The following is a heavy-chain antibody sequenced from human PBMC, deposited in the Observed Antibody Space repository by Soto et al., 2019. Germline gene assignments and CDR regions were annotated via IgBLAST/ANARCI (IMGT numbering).Heavy chain of an antibody. CDR3: AKDLTRQLAYWLDP. D-gene: IGHD6-6*01. J-gene: IGHJ5*02. Sequence: ASVKVSCKASGFSFTGYYIHWLRQAPGQGLEWMGWINAHSGGTEYAQKFQGRVTLTRDTSIATAYLTLTSLTSDDTALYYCAKDLTRQLAYWLDPWGQGTLVTVSS. CDR1: GFSFTGYY. CDR2: INAHSGGT. V-gene: IGHV1-2*02.